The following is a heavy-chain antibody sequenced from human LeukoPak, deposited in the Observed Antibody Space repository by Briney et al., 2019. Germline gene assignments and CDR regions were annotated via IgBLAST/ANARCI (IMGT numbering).Heavy chain of an antibody. J-gene: IGHJ5*02. CDR1: GGSISSYY. Sequence: PSETLSLTCTVSGGSISSYYWSWIRQPPGKGLEWIGYIYTSGSTNYNPSLKSRVAISVDTSKNQFSLKLSSVTAADTAVYYCARHDRYCSSTSCSNNWFDPWGQGTLVTVSS. CDR3: ARHDRYCSSTSCSNNWFDP. V-gene: IGHV4-4*09. D-gene: IGHD2-2*01. CDR2: IYTSGST.